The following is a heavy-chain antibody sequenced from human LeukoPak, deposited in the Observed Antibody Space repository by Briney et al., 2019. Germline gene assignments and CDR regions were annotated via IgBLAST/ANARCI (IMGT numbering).Heavy chain of an antibody. CDR2: ISGSGGST. D-gene: IGHD7-27*01. J-gene: IGHJ4*02. CDR1: GFTFSSYA. Sequence: GSLRLSCAASGFTFSSYAMSWVRQAPGKGLEWVLAISGSGGSTYYADSVKGRFTISRDNSKNTLYLQTNSPRAEDTAVYYCAKVGHGDLGYWGQGTLVTVSS. V-gene: IGHV3-23*01. CDR3: AKVGHGDLGY.